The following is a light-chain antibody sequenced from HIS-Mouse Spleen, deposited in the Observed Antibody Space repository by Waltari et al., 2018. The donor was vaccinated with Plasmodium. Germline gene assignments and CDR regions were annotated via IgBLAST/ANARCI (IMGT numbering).Light chain of an antibody. CDR2: EGS. Sequence: QSALTQPASVSGSPGQSVTISCTGTSSDVGSYNLVSWYQQHPGKAPKRMIYEGSKRPSVVSNRFSGSKSSNTASLTISGRQAEDEADYYGCSYAGSSTFVFGGGTKLTVL. CDR1: SSDVGSYNL. J-gene: IGLJ3*02. CDR3: CSYAGSSTFV. V-gene: IGLV2-23*03.